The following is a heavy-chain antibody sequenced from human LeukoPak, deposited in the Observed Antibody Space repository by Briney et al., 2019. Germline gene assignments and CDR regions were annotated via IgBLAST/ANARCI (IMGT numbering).Heavy chain of an antibody. J-gene: IGHJ4*02. CDR1: GGSISSYY. Sequence: SETLSLTCTVSGGSISSYYWSWIRQPPGKGLEWIGYIYYSGSTNYNPSLKSRVTISVDTSKNQFSLKLSSVTAADMAVYYCARDRAVAGTDPYFDYWGQGTLVTVSS. CDR2: IYYSGST. D-gene: IGHD6-19*01. V-gene: IGHV4-59*12. CDR3: ARDRAVAGTDPYFDY.